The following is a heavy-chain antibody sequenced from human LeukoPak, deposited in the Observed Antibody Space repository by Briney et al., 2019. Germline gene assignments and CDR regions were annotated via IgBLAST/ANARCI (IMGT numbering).Heavy chain of an antibody. J-gene: IGHJ3*02. CDR3: ARGETVEWEVTMGDRYAFDI. CDR2: ISSNGGRT. V-gene: IGHV3-64*01. D-gene: IGHD1-26*01. CDR1: GFTVSSYG. Sequence: AGGSLRLSCAASGFTVSSYGMHWVRQAPGKGLAYVSAISSNGGRTHYGNSVKGRFTISRDNSRNTLYLQMGSLRAEDMAVYYCARGETVEWEVTMGDRYAFDIWGQGTMVTVSS.